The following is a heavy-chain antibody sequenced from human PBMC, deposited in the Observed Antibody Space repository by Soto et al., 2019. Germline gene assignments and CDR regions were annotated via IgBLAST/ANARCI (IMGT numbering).Heavy chain of an antibody. CDR3: ARTHCSSTSCRVGMDV. Sequence: PGESLKISCKGSGYSFTSYWIGWVRQMPGKGLEWMGIIYPGDSDTRYSPSFQGQVTISADKSISTAYLQWSSLKASDTAMYYCARTHCSSTSCRVGMDVWGQGTTVTVSS. CDR2: IYPGDSDT. J-gene: IGHJ6*02. CDR1: GYSFTSYW. D-gene: IGHD2-2*01. V-gene: IGHV5-51*01.